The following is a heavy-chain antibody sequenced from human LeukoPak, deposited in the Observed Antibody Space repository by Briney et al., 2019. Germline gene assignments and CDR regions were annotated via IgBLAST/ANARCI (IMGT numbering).Heavy chain of an antibody. J-gene: IGHJ4*02. Sequence: GGSLRLSCAASGFTFRSYVMSWVRLAPGKGLEWVSGLNTDGAWIYYADSVKGRFTISRDNSENTLYLQMNSLRSDDTAVYYCARVFDGWDTEDYWGQGTLVTVSS. V-gene: IGHV3-23*01. D-gene: IGHD1-26*01. CDR2: LNTDGAWI. CDR1: GFTFRSYV. CDR3: ARVFDGWDTEDY.